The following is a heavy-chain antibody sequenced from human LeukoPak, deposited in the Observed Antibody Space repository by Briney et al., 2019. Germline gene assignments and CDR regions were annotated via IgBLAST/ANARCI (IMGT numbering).Heavy chain of an antibody. D-gene: IGHD6-19*01. J-gene: IGHJ4*02. Sequence: GASVKVSCKTSGYNFIDYYVYWVRQAPGQGLEWMGGIIPIFGTANYAQKFQGRVTITADKSTSTAYMELSSLRSEDTAVYYCARAGGKGIAVAGDLDYWGQGTLVTVSS. CDR3: ARAGGKGIAVAGDLDY. CDR2: IIPIFGTA. V-gene: IGHV1-69*06. CDR1: GYNFIDYY.